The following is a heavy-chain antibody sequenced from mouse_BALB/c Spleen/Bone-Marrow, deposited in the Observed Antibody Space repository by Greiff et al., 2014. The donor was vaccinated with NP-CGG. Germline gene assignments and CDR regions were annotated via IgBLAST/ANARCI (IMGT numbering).Heavy chain of an antibody. J-gene: IGHJ2*01. CDR2: IRNKANGYTT. Sequence: DVKLVESGGGLVQPGGSLRLSCATSGFTFTGYYMSWVRQPPGKALEWLGFIRNKANGYTTEYSASVKGRFTIPRDNSQSILYLQMNTLRAEDSATYYCARDMGLLRFDYWGQGTTLTVSS. D-gene: IGHD1-1*01. CDR3: ARDMGLLRFDY. V-gene: IGHV7-3*02. CDR1: GFTFTGYY.